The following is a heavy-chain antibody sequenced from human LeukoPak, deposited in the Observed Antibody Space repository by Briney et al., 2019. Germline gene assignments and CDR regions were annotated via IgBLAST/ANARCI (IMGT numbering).Heavy chain of an antibody. V-gene: IGHV1-18*01. CDR2: ISAYNGNT. CDR1: GYTFTSYG. J-gene: IGHJ4*02. D-gene: IGHD3/OR15-3a*01. CDR3: ARDTRDFDFASPPGIDY. Sequence: GASVKVSCKASGYTFTSYGISWVRQAPGQGLEWMGWISAYNGNTNYAQKLQGRVTMTTDTSTSTAYMELRSLRSDDTAVYYCARDTRDFDFASPPGIDYWGQGTLVTVSS.